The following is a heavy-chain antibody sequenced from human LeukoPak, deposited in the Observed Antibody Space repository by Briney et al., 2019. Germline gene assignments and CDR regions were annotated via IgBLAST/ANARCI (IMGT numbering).Heavy chain of an antibody. J-gene: IGHJ4*02. CDR3: ARRGMYVYSGYDFDY. Sequence: SETLSLTCTVSGGSISSYYWSWIRQPPGKGLEWIGYIYYSGSTNYNPSLKSRVTISVKTSKNQFSLKLSSVTAADTAVYYCARRGMYVYSGYDFDYWGQGTLVTVSS. D-gene: IGHD5-12*01. CDR2: IYYSGST. V-gene: IGHV4-59*08. CDR1: GGSISSYY.